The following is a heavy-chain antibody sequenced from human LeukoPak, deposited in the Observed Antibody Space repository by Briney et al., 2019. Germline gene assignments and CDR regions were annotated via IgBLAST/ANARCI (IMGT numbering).Heavy chain of an antibody. CDR1: GGSISSYY. V-gene: IGHV4-59*01. Sequence: AETLSLTCTVSGGSISSYYWSWIRQPPGKGLEWIGYIYYSGSTNYNPSLKSRVTISVDTSKNQFSLKLSSVTAADTAVYYCARDDYGDLKFDYWGQGTLVTVS. CDR2: IYYSGST. D-gene: IGHD4-17*01. J-gene: IGHJ4*02. CDR3: ARDDYGDLKFDY.